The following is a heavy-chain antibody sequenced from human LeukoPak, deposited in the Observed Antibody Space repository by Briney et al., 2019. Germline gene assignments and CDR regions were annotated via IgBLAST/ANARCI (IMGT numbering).Heavy chain of an antibody. CDR1: GFTFSSYS. CDR3: ARDHDSSSSFDY. Sequence: AGGSLRLSCAASGFTFSSYSMNWVRQAPGKGLEWVSYISGSSTTIYYADSVKGRFTVSRDNAKNSLYLQMNSLRAEDTAVYYCARDHDSSSSFDYWGQGTLVTVSS. CDR2: ISGSSTTI. J-gene: IGHJ4*02. D-gene: IGHD6-6*01. V-gene: IGHV3-48*01.